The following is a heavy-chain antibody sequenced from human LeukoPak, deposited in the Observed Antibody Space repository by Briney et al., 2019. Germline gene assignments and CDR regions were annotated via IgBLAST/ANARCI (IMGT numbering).Heavy chain of an antibody. V-gene: IGHV4-59*01. D-gene: IGHD2-15*01. Sequence: PSETLSLTCTVSGGSISSYYWSWIRQPPGKGLEWIGYIYYSGSTNYNPSLKSRVTISVDTSKNQFSLKLSSVTAADTAVYYCARGGPTPYDCDYWGQGTLVTVSS. CDR3: ARGGPTPYDCDY. CDR2: IYYSGST. J-gene: IGHJ4*02. CDR1: GGSISSYY.